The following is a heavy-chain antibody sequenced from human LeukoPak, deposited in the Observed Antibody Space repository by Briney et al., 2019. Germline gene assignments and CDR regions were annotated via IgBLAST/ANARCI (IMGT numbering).Heavy chain of an antibody. CDR2: IHYSGNT. J-gene: IGHJ4*02. CDR1: GASIINYY. CDR3: ARGGRMFDY. V-gene: IGHV4-59*01. Sequence: SETLSLTCPVSGASIINYYWSWIRQPPGKGLEWIGNIHYSGNTNYNPSLKSRVTISVDTSKKQFSLNLSSVTAADTAVYYCARGGRMFDYWGQGTLVTVSS.